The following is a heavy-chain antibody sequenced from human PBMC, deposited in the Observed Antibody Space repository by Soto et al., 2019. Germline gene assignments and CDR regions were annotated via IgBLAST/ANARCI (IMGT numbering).Heavy chain of an antibody. CDR3: ASTTWNCSSTSCYRWFDP. CDR1: GYSFTSYW. V-gene: IGHV5-51*01. D-gene: IGHD2-2*01. J-gene: IGHJ5*02. Sequence: GESLKISCKGSGYSFTSYWIGWVRQMPGKGLEWMGIIYPGDSDTRYSPSFQGQVTISADKSISTAYLQWSSLKASDPAMYYCASTTWNCSSTSCYRWFDPWGQGTLVTVSS. CDR2: IYPGDSDT.